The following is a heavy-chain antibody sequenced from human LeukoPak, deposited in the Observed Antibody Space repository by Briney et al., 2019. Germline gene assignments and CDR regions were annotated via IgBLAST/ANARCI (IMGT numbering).Heavy chain of an antibody. D-gene: IGHD3-22*01. J-gene: IGHJ3*02. CDR3: ASHYHDSSGWAMGAFDT. CDR2: IYTSGNT. V-gene: IGHV4-4*09. Sequence: SETLSLTCTVSGGSISSYYWSWIRQPPGKGLEWIGYIYTSGNTNYNPSLKSRVTISVDTSKNQFSLKLSSVTAADTAVYYCASHYHDSSGWAMGAFDTWGQGTMVTVSS. CDR1: GGSISSYY.